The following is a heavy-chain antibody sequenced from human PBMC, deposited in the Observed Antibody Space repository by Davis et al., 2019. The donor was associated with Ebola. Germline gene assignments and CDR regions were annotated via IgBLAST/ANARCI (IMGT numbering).Heavy chain of an antibody. D-gene: IGHD3-3*01. J-gene: IGHJ4*02. CDR3: ARARTHLNLEWLYGFDY. CDR1: GGSISSYY. V-gene: IGHV4-59*01. CDR2: IYYSGST. Sequence: PSETLSLTCTVSGGSISSYYWSWIRQPPGKGLEWIGYIYYSGSTNYNPSLKSRVTISVDTSKNQFSLKLSSVTAADTAVYYCARARTHLNLEWLYGFDYWGQGTLVTVSS.